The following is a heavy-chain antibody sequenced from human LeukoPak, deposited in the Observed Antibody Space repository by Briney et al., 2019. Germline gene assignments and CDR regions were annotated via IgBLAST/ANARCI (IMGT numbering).Heavy chain of an antibody. CDR2: IYYSGST. J-gene: IGHJ6*02. V-gene: IGHV4-59*01. CDR3: ARGRSTRVGYGMDV. CDR1: GGSISSYY. D-gene: IGHD2-2*01. Sequence: SETLSLTCTVSGGSISSYYWSWIRQPPGKGLEWIGYIYYSGSTNYNPSLKSRVTISVDTSKNQFSLKLSSVTAADTPVYYCARGRSTRVGYGMDVWGQGTTVTVSS.